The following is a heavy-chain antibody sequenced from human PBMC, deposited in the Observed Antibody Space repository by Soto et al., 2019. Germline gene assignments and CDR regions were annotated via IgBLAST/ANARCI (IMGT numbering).Heavy chain of an antibody. D-gene: IGHD3-16*01. V-gene: IGHV4-38-2*02. Sequence: SEALSLTFTVSCYSIISGYHLAWIRQPPGKGLEWLGEVHYILSTYYNPSLKSRVTISVDSSKNQFSLKLSSVTAADTAVYYCARHGGYYFDYWGQGTLVTVSS. CDR3: ARHGGYYFDY. CDR1: CYSIISGYH. J-gene: IGHJ4*02. CDR2: VHYILST.